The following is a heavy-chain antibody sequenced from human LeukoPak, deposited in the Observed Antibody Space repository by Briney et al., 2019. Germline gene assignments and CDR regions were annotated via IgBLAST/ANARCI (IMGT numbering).Heavy chain of an antibody. CDR2: ISSSSSYI. CDR1: GFTFSSYS. V-gene: IGHV3-21*01. CDR3: ARGYYYGSGSYYGYYYYGMDV. D-gene: IGHD3-10*01. Sequence: GGSLRLSCAASGFTFSSYSMNWVRQAPGKGLEWVSSISSSSSYIYYADSVKGRFTISRDNAKNSLYLQMNSLRAEDTAVYYCARGYYYGSGSYYGYYYYGMDVWGQGTTVTVSS. J-gene: IGHJ6*02.